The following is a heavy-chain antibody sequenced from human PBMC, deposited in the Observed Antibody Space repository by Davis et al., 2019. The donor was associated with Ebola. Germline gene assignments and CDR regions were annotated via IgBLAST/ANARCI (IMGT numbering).Heavy chain of an antibody. V-gene: IGHV3-30*04. D-gene: IGHD6-13*01. CDR2: ISHDGNNV. CDR1: GFNFQFFA. CDR3: VRGFSSSWYQFDF. Sequence: GGSLRLSCEASGFNFQFFAMHWVRQVPGKGLQWVAFISHDGNNVHYPDSVKGRFTISRDNSKNTLYLQMNTLRPEDTALYHCVRGFSSSWYQFDFWGPGTLVTVSS. J-gene: IGHJ4*02.